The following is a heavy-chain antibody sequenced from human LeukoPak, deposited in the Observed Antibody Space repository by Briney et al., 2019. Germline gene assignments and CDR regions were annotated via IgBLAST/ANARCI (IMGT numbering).Heavy chain of an antibody. D-gene: IGHD1-26*01. CDR1: GYTFTSYG. Sequence: ASGKVSCKASGYTFTSYGISWVRQAPGRGLEWMGWISAYNGNTNYAQKLQGRVTMTTDTSTSTAYMELRSLGSDDTAVYYCASLGGAAYQLDFDYWGQGTLVTVSS. CDR3: ASLGGAAYQLDFDY. J-gene: IGHJ4*02. V-gene: IGHV1-18*01. CDR2: ISAYNGNT.